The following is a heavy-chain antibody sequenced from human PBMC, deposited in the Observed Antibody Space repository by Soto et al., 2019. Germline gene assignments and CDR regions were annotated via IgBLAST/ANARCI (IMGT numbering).Heavy chain of an antibody. Sequence: PGESLKISCKGSGYSFTSYWIGWVRQMPGKGLEWMGIIYPGDSDTRYSPSFQGQVTISADKSISTAYLQWSSLKASDTAMYYCSRQSSRSGYDFWSGYHRPRAVWYFDLWGRGTLVTVSS. CDR3: SRQSSRSGYDFWSGYHRPRAVWYFDL. CDR1: GYSFTSYW. CDR2: IYPGDSDT. D-gene: IGHD3-3*01. V-gene: IGHV5-51*01. J-gene: IGHJ2*01.